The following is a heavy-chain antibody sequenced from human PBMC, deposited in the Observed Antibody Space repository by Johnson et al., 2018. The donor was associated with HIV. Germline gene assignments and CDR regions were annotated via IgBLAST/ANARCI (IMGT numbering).Heavy chain of an antibody. V-gene: IGHV3-9*01. CDR2: INWNSGSI. Sequence: VQLVESGGGLVQPGRSLRLSCAASGFTFDDYAMNWVRQAPGKGLEWVSGINWNSGSIAYAESVKGRFPISRDNAKKSLYLQMNSLRAEDTAVYYCARGLIIQLWLQAAFDIWGQGTMVTVSS. D-gene: IGHD5-18*01. J-gene: IGHJ3*02. CDR3: ARGLIIQLWLQAAFDI. CDR1: GFTFDDYA.